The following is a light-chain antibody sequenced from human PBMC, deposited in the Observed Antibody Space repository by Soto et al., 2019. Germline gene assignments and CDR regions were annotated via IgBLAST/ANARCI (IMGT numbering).Light chain of an antibody. Sequence: QSALTQPASVSGSPGQSITISCTGSSSDIGDYDYVSWYQQHPGKDPKVLISEVSNRPSGVSNRFSGSKSGNTASLTISGLQAEDEADYYCDSYATGNTRVFGTGTKVTVL. J-gene: IGLJ1*01. CDR3: DSYATGNTRV. CDR1: SSDIGDYDY. V-gene: IGLV2-14*01. CDR2: EVS.